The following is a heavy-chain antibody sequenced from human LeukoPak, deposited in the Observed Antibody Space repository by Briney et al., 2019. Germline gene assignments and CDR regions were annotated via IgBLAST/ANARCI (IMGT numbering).Heavy chain of an antibody. CDR1: GFTFSSYG. CDR2: MSYDGSNK. CDR3: AKITVAAGFSDY. D-gene: IGHD6-13*01. Sequence: GGSLRLSCAASGFTFSSYGMHWVRQAPGKGLEWVAVMSYDGSNKYYADSVKGRFTISRDNSKNTLYLQMNSLRAEDTAVYYCAKITVAAGFSDYWGQGTLVTVSS. J-gene: IGHJ4*02. V-gene: IGHV3-30*18.